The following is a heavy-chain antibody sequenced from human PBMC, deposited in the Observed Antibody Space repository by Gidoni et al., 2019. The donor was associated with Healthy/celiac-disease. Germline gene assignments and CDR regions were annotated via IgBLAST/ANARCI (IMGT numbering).Heavy chain of an antibody. CDR2: INAGNGNT. J-gene: IGHJ6*02. D-gene: IGHD2-2*01. CDR3: AIESTPAPYYYYGMDV. CDR1: GYPFPSYS. Sequence: QVQLLQSGAAVKKPGASVKVSCKASGYPFPSYSMHWVRQAPGQRLEWMGWINAGNGNTKYSQKFQGRVTITRDTSASTAYMELSSLRSEDTAVYYCAIESTPAPYYYYGMDVWGQGTTVTVSS. V-gene: IGHV1-3*01.